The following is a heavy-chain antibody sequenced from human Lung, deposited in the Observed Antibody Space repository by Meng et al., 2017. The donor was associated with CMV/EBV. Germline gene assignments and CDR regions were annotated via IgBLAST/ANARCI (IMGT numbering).Heavy chain of an antibody. J-gene: IGHJ4*02. CDR2: INPKSGGT. Sequence: ASVKVSCKASGYTFTDFYIHWLRRAPGRGPEWVGWINPKSGGTNYAQKFEGRVTMTTDTSTRTVYLEIDRLRIDDTAMYYCARDVDSGDADYWGQGTLVTVSS. CDR1: GYTFTDFY. CDR3: ARDVDSGDADY. D-gene: IGHD7-27*01. V-gene: IGHV1-2*02.